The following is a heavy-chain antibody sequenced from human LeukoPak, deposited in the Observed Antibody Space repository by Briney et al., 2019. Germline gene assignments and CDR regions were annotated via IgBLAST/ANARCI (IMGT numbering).Heavy chain of an antibody. V-gene: IGHV3-74*01. D-gene: IGHD4-23*01. CDR2: ISSDGSDT. CDR3: ARHFDGKGSFDF. CDR1: GFNFASRW. J-gene: IGHJ5*01. Sequence: TGGSLRLSCAASGFNFASRWMHWVRQVPGKGLEWVSRISSDGSDTTYADSVKGRFTISRDNVKKIVYLQMRSLRVEDTAVYYCARHFDGKGSFDFWGQGTLVTVSS.